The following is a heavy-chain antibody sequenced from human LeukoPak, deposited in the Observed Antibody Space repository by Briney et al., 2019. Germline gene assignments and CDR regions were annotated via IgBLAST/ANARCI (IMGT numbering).Heavy chain of an antibody. CDR2: IHYSGST. D-gene: IGHD3-22*01. CDR3: ARTQYYYDTSAPTGY. Sequence: SETLSLTCTVSGGSISSSSYYWGWIRQPPGKGLEWIGNIHYSGSTYYKPSLKSRVTISIDTSKNQFSLKLSSVTAADTAVYYCARTQYYYDTSAPTGYWGQGTLVTVSS. V-gene: IGHV4-39*07. CDR1: GGSISSSSYY. J-gene: IGHJ4*02.